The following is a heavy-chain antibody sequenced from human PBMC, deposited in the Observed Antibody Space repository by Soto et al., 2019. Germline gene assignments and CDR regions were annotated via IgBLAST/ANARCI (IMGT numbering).Heavy chain of an antibody. Sequence: VGSLRLSCAASGFTFSNAWMSWVRQAPGKGLEWVGRIKSKTDGGTTDYAAPVKGRFTISRDDSKNTLYLQMNSLKTEDTAVYYCTTNYYDSSGPWDYWGQGTLVTVSS. CDR2: IKSKTDGGTT. D-gene: IGHD3-22*01. V-gene: IGHV3-15*01. J-gene: IGHJ4*02. CDR1: GFTFSNAW. CDR3: TTNYYDSSGPWDY.